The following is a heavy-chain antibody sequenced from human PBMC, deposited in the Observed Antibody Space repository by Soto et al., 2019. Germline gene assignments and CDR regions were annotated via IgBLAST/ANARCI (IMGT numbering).Heavy chain of an antibody. CDR3: AKAMRIAVGWDFDY. J-gene: IGHJ4*02. CDR1: GFTFSSYG. V-gene: IGHV3-30*18. CDR2: ISYDGSNK. D-gene: IGHD6-19*01. Sequence: PGGSLRLSCAASGFTFSSYGMHWVRQAPGKGLEWVAVISYDGSNKYYADSVKGRFTISRDNSKNTLYLQMNSLRAEDTAVYYCAKAMRIAVGWDFDYWGQGTLVTVSS.